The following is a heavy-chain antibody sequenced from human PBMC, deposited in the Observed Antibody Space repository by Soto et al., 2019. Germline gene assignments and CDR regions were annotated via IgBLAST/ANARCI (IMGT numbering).Heavy chain of an antibody. CDR1: GFTFSGYW. V-gene: IGHV3-74*01. CDR3: ARGVTSTTYWGLFYN. J-gene: IGHJ4*02. CDR2: LNPNGTFT. D-gene: IGHD4-17*01. Sequence: EVQLVESGGGLVQPGGSLRLSCAGSGFTFSGYWMHWVRQAPGKGPVWVSRLNPNGTFTTNADSVKGRFTISRDNAKNTVYLQINSLRADDTAVYYCARGVTSTTYWGLFYNWGQGTLVTVSS.